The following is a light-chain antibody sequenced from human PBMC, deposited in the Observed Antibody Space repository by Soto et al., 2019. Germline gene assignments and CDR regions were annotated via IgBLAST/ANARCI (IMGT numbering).Light chain of an antibody. CDR2: EVT. V-gene: IGLV2-8*01. J-gene: IGLJ3*02. Sequence: QSALTQPPSASGSPGQSVTISCTGTSSDVGGYNYVSWYQQYPGIAPKLMIYEVTKRPSGVPDRFSGSKSGNTASLPVSGLQAEDEADYYCSSYAASNNFYFVFGGGTKLTVL. CDR1: SSDVGGYNY. CDR3: SSYAASNNFYFV.